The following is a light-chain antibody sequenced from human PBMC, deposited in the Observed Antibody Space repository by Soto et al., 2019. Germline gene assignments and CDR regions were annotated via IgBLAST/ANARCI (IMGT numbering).Light chain of an antibody. CDR3: ETWYSNTHKV. CDR1: SGHSTYI. V-gene: IGLV4-60*02. Sequence: QPVLTQSSSASASLGSSVKLTCILSSGHSTYIIAWHQQQPGKAPRFLMTLDRSGSYNRAGGVPDRFSGSSSGADRYLTISNLQFEDGGDYYCETWYSNTHKVFGGGTKLTVL. J-gene: IGLJ3*02. CDR2: LDRSGSY.